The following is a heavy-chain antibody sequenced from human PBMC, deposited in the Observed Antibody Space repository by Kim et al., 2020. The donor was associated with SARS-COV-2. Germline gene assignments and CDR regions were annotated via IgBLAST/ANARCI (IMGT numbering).Heavy chain of an antibody. CDR3: AKDGGAQWLVRSGADY. D-gene: IGHD6-19*01. V-gene: IGHV3-23*01. Sequence: SVKGRFTISRDNSKNTLYLQMNSRRAEDTAVYYCAKDGGAQWLVRSGADYWGQGTLVTVSS. J-gene: IGHJ4*02.